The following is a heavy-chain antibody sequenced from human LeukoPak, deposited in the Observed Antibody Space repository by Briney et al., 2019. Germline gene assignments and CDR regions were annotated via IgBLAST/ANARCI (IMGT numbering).Heavy chain of an antibody. CDR2: IIPIFGTA. Sequence: SVKVSCKASGGTFSSYAISWVRQAPGQGLEWMGGIIPIFGTANCAQKFQGRVTITADESTSTAYMELSSLRSEDTAVYYCARDPDYGSGQGYWGQGTLVTVSS. V-gene: IGHV1-69*01. CDR3: ARDPDYGSGQGY. CDR1: GGTFSSYA. J-gene: IGHJ4*02. D-gene: IGHD3-10*01.